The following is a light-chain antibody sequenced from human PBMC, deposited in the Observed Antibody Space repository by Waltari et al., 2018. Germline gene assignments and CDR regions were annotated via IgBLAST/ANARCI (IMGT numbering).Light chain of an antibody. J-gene: IGKJ2*03. V-gene: IGKV2-40*01. CDR1: QSPLHSNGNTY. Sequence: DIVMTQSPLPLPITPGEPASITCRASQSPLHSNGNTYLHWYLQKAGQSPQLLIYGGSNRASGVPDRFSGSGSGTDFTLKISRVEAEDVGVYYCVQTVAFPFSFGQGTKVEIK. CDR3: VQTVAFPFS. CDR2: GGS.